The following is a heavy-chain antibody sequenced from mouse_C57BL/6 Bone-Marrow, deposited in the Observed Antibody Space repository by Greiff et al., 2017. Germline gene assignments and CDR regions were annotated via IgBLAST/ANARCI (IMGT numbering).Heavy chain of an antibody. Sequence: LVESGPELVQPGASVTLSCKASGYTFTSYDINWVKQRPGQGLEWIGWIYPRDGSTKYNEKFKGKATLTVDTSSSTAYMELHSLTAEDAAVYFCARVEYDGSSGDWYFDVWGTGTTVTVSS. CDR2: IYPRDGST. D-gene: IGHD1-1*01. J-gene: IGHJ1*03. CDR3: ARVEYDGSSGDWYFDV. V-gene: IGHV1-85*01. CDR1: GYTFTSYD.